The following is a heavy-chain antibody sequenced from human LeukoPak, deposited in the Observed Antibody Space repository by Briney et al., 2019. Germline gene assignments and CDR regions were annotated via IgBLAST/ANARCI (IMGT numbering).Heavy chain of an antibody. J-gene: IGHJ4*02. CDR2: ISGGGGST. CDR3: AKAPTYYYGSGSHSVLDY. V-gene: IGHV3-23*01. Sequence: PGGSLRLSCAVSGFTFTSYGMSGVRQAPGKGLEWVSRISGGGGSTHYADSVKGRFTISRDNSKNTLYLQMNSLRAEDTAVYYCAKAPTYYYGSGSHSVLDYWGQGTLVTVSS. D-gene: IGHD3-10*01. CDR1: GFTFTSYG.